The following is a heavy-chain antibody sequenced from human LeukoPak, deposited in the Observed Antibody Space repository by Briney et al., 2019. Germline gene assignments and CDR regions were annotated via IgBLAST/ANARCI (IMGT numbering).Heavy chain of an antibody. V-gene: IGHV4-38-2*02. CDR3: ARLLTSEYYFDY. D-gene: IGHD1-14*01. CDR2: IFHSGST. J-gene: IGHJ4*02. Sequence: PSETLSLTCTVSGFSISSGYYWGWIRQPPGQGLEWIGSIFHSGSTFYNPSLKSRVTISADASTNQFSLKLSSVTAADTAVYYCARLLTSEYYFDYWGQGTLVTVSS. CDR1: GFSISSGYY.